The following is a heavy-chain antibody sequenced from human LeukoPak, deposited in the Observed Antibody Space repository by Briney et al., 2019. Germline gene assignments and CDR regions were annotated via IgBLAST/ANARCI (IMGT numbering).Heavy chain of an antibody. J-gene: IGHJ4*02. CDR3: ARSGRGITMVRGVRFPFDY. V-gene: IGHV4-34*01. D-gene: IGHD3-10*01. CDR2: INHSGST. Sequence: SETLSLTCAVYGGSFSGYYWSWIRQPPGKGLEWTGEINHSGSTNYNLSLKSRVTISVDTSKNQFSLKLSSVTAADTAVYYCARSGRGITMVRGVRFPFDYWGQGTLVTVSS. CDR1: GGSFSGYY.